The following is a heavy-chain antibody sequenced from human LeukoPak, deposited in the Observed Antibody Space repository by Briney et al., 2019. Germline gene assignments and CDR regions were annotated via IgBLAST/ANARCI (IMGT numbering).Heavy chain of an antibody. CDR2: IRYDGSNK. CDR1: GFTFSSYG. V-gene: IGHV3-30*02. D-gene: IGHD3/OR15-3a*01. Sequence: HTGGSLRLSCAASGFTFSSYGMHWVRQAPGKGLEWVAFIRYDGSNKYYADSVKGRFTISRDNSKNTLYLQMNSLRAEDTAVYYCARVGHAPGLNVDYWGQGTLVTVSS. CDR3: ARVGHAPGLNVDY. J-gene: IGHJ4*02.